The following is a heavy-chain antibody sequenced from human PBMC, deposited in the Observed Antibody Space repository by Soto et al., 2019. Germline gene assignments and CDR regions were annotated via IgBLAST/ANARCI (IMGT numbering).Heavy chain of an antibody. Sequence: QAVSLPCAIYGDSGWSTSAAWSWIRQSPSRGLEWLGRTYYRSKWYSDYAVSVKSRITINPDTSKNQFSLQLNSVTPEDTAVYYCARGSYYSGWVWGQGTLVTVSS. D-gene: IGHD6-19*01. V-gene: IGHV6-1*01. CDR3: ARGSYYSGWV. J-gene: IGHJ4*02. CDR2: TYYRSKWYS. CDR1: GDSGWSTSAA.